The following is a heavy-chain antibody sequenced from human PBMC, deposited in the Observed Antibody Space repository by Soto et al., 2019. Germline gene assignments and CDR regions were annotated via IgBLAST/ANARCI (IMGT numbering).Heavy chain of an antibody. CDR3: AREEYQLLKTRWFDP. CDR1: GGSISSYY. CDR2: IYYSGST. D-gene: IGHD2-2*01. Sequence: PSETLSLTCTVSGGSISSYYWSWIRHPPGKGLEWIGYIYYSGSTNYNPSLKSRVTISVDTSKNQFSLKLSSVTAADTAVYCCAREEYQLLKTRWFDPWGQGTLVTVSS. J-gene: IGHJ5*02. V-gene: IGHV4-59*01.